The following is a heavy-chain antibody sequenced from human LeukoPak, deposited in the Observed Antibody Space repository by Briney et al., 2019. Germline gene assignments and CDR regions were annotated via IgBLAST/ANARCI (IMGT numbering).Heavy chain of an antibody. Sequence: SETLSPTCPLYARSVTVDYSGSARQPPGKGLEWIGEINHSGSTKYIPSLKSRVTISVDTSKNQFCLKLSSVTAADRAVYYGARGPLDLILGAFDISGKGTMVTVSS. V-gene: IGHV4-34*01. J-gene: IGHJ3*02. CDR1: ARSVTVDY. CDR3: ARGPLDLILGAFDI. CDR2: INHSGST.